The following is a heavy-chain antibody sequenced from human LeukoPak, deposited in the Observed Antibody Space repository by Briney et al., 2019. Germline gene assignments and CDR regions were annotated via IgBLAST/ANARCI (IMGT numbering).Heavy chain of an antibody. CDR3: AKSSGSYYNSFDY. J-gene: IGHJ4*02. V-gene: IGHV3-23*01. D-gene: IGHD3-10*01. Sequence: GGSLRLSCAASGFTFSSYGMSWVRQAPGKGLEWVSAISGSGGSTYYADSVKGRFTISRDNSKNTLYLQMNSLRAEDTAVYYCAKSSGSYYNSFDYWGQGTLVTVSS. CDR2: ISGSGGST. CDR1: GFTFSSYG.